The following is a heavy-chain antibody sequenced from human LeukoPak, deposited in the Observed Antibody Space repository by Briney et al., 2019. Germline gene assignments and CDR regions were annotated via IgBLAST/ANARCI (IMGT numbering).Heavy chain of an antibody. Sequence: PGGSLRLSCAASGFTFSSYAMSWVRQAPGKGLEWVSAISGSGGSTYYADSVKGRFTISRDNSKNSLYLQMNSLRAEDTAVYYCARTLTHSTRCYDQWGQGTLVTVSS. V-gene: IGHV3-23*01. CDR2: ISGSGGST. D-gene: IGHD2-2*01. CDR1: GFTFSSYA. CDR3: ARTLTHSTRCYDQ. J-gene: IGHJ4*02.